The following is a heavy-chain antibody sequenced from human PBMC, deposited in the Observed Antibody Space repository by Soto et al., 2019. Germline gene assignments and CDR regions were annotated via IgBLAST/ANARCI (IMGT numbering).Heavy chain of an antibody. CDR1: GGSISSYY. CDR2: IYYSGRT. Sequence: QVQLQESGPGLVKPSETLSLTCTVSGGSISSYYWSWIRQPPGKGLEWIGYIYYSGRTNYNPALKSRVPISVDTSTNQCSLKLSSVTAPDQAVYYCARQGYGSAPYNGFDPWGQGALVTVSS. D-gene: IGHD3-10*01. CDR3: ARQGYGSAPYNGFDP. J-gene: IGHJ5*02. V-gene: IGHV4-59*08.